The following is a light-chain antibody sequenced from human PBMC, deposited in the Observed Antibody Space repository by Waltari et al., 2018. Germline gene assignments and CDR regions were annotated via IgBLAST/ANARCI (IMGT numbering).Light chain of an antibody. CDR2: VTS. CDR1: KNIGNN. CDR3: QQYNEWPYT. V-gene: IGKV3-15*01. Sequence: ETIMTQSPATLSVSPGASATLSCRASKNIGNNLAWYQQTPGQAPRLRIYVTSSRSTGIPGRFVGAGSGTDFTLSSTSLQSEDFGVYYCQQYNEWPYTFGQGTKVDLK. J-gene: IGKJ2*01.